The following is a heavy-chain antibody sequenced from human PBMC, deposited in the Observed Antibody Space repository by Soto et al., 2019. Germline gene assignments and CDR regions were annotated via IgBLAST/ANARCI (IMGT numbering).Heavy chain of an antibody. CDR2: INDSGNI. Sequence: WTWIRQTPGKGLEWIGEINDSGNINYNPSLKSRVTILVDTAKKQISLKLSSVTAADTAVYYCARGSILWFGELSRRGGHYYYMDVWGKGTSVTVSS. D-gene: IGHD3-10*01. J-gene: IGHJ6*03. CDR3: ARGSILWFGELSRRGGHYYYMDV. V-gene: IGHV4-34*01.